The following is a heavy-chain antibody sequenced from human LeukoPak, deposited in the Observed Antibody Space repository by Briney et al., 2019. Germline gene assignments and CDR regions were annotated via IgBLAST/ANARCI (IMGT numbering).Heavy chain of an antibody. CDR1: GDSVSSNSAA. V-gene: IGHV6-1*01. Sequence: SQTLSLTCAISGDSVSSNSAAWNWIRQSPSRGLEWLGRAYYRSKWYNDYAVSVKSRITINPDTSKNQFSLQLNSVTPEDTAVYYCARDRVSSGWYMPGFRYWYFDLWGRGTLVTVSS. J-gene: IGHJ2*01. D-gene: IGHD6-19*01. CDR2: AYYRSKWYN. CDR3: ARDRVSSGWYMPGFRYWYFDL.